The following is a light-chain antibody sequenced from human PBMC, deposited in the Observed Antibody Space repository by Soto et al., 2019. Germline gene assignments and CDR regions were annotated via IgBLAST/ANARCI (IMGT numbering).Light chain of an antibody. J-gene: IGLJ2*01. CDR1: SGHSNYA. CDR2: LNSDGSH. V-gene: IGLV4-69*01. CDR3: QTWVTGIHI. Sequence: QLVLTQSPSASASLGASVKLTCTLSSGHSNYAIAWHQQQPEKGPRFLMKLNSDGSHSKGDGIPDRFSGSSSGAERYLTISTLQSEDEADYYCQTWVTGIHIFGVGTQLTVL.